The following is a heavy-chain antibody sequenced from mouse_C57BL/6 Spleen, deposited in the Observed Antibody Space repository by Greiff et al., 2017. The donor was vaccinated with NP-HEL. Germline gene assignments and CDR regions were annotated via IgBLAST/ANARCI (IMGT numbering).Heavy chain of an antibody. J-gene: IGHJ4*01. CDR3: ARGGNYDYDYAMDY. V-gene: IGHV1-61*01. Sequence: QVHVKQPGAELVRPGSSVKLSCKASGYTFTSYWMDWVKQRPGQGLEWIGNIYPSDSETHYNQKFKDKATLTVDKSSSTAYMQLSSLTSEDSAVYYCARGGNYDYDYAMDYWGQGTSVTVSS. D-gene: IGHD2-4*01. CDR2: IYPSDSET. CDR1: GYTFTSYW.